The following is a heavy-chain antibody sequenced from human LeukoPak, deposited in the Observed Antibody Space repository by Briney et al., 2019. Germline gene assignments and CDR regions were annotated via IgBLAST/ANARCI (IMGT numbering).Heavy chain of an antibody. V-gene: IGHV1-69*05. J-gene: IGHJ5*02. CDR3: ARDNYAGANWFDP. Sequence: SVEVSCKASGGTFSSYAISWVRLAPGQGLEWMGGIIPIFGTANYAQKFQGRVTITTDESTSTAYMELSSLRSEDTAVYYCARDNYAGANWFDPWGQGTLVTVSS. CDR2: IIPIFGTA. CDR1: GGTFSSYA. D-gene: IGHD1-7*01.